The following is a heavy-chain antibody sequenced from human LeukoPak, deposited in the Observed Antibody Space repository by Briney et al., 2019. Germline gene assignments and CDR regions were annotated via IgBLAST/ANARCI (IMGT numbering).Heavy chain of an antibody. V-gene: IGHV1-3*01. D-gene: IGHD3-3*01. CDR2: INAGNGNT. J-gene: IGHJ6*02. Sequence: ASVKVSYKASGYTFTSYAMHWVRPAPGQRLEWMGWINAGNGNTKYSQNFQGRVTITRDTSASTAYMELSSLRSEDTAVYYCAREDPSLGYYDFWSGYPTSYGMDVWGQGTTVTVSS. CDR1: GYTFTSYA. CDR3: AREDPSLGYYDFWSGYPTSYGMDV.